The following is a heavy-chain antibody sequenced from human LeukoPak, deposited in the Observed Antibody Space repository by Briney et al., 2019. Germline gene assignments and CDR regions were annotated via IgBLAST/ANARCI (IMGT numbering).Heavy chain of an antibody. CDR1: GGSISSSYSY. V-gene: IGHV4-39*07. D-gene: IGHD6-13*01. J-gene: IGHJ4*02. CDR2: IYYSGST. Sequence: PSETLSLTCTVSGGSISSSYSYWGWIRQPPGKGLEWIGSIYYSGSTYYNPSLKSRVTISVDTSKNQFSLKLSSVTAADTAVYYCAGSSSWYVIDYWGQGTLVTVSS. CDR3: AGSSSWYVIDY.